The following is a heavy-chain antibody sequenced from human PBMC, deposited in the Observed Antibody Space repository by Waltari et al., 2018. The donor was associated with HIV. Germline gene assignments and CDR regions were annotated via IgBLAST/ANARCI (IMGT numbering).Heavy chain of an antibody. CDR1: GGSISSYY. Sequence: QVQLQESGPGLVKPSETLSLTCTVSGGSISSYYWSWIRQPPGKGLEWIGYIYYSGSTNHNPSLKSRVTISVDTSKNQFSLKLSSVTAADTAVYYCARHRSYYYDSSGYSAFDPWGQGTLVTVSS. CDR2: IYYSGST. V-gene: IGHV4-59*08. D-gene: IGHD3-22*01. J-gene: IGHJ5*02. CDR3: ARHRSYYYDSSGYSAFDP.